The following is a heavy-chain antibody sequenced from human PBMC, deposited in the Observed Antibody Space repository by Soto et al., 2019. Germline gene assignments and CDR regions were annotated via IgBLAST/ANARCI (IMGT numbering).Heavy chain of an antibody. V-gene: IGHV4-61*01. J-gene: IGHJ6*02. CDR2: IYYSGST. CDR1: GGSVSSGYYY. Sequence: SETLSLTCTVSGVSGGSVSSGYYYWSWIRQPPGKGLEWIGYIYYSGSTNYNLSLKSRVTISVDTSKNQFSLKLSSVTAADTAVYYCAREGSSKVGYYYGMDVWGQGTTVTVSS. D-gene: IGHD6-13*01. CDR3: AREGSSKVGYYYGMDV.